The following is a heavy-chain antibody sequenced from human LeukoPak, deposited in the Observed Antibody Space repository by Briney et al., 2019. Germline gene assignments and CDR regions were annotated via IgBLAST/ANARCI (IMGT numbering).Heavy chain of an antibody. CDR2: ITTSSSTI. Sequence: GGSLRLSCAASGFIFSTYNMNWLRQAPGKGLEWVSYITTSSSTIYYADSGKGRFTISRDNAKNSLYLQMNSLRDEDTAVYYCARGLGYYGSGSYCLDCWGQGTLVAVSS. D-gene: IGHD3-10*01. J-gene: IGHJ4*02. CDR3: ARGLGYYGSGSYCLDC. CDR1: GFIFSTYN. V-gene: IGHV3-48*02.